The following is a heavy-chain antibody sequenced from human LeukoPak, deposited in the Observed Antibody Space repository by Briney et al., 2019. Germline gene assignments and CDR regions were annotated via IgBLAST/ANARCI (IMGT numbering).Heavy chain of an antibody. CDR1: GFAFSSSW. CDR3: ARRAPGYCITTSCPDTYYYYYYMDV. J-gene: IGHJ6*03. Sequence: PGGSLRLSCAASGFAFSSSWMSWVRQAPGKGLEWVANIKQDGSVTYYVDSLKGRFTVSRDNAKNSVYLQMNNLRAEDTAVYYCARRAPGYCITTSCPDTYYYYYYMDVWGKGTTVTVSS. V-gene: IGHV3-7*01. D-gene: IGHD2-2*01. CDR2: IKQDGSVT.